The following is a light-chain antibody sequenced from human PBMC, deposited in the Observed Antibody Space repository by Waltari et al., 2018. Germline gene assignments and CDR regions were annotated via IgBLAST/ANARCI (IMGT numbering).Light chain of an antibody. V-gene: IGLV1-36*01. CDR2: FDE. J-gene: IGLJ3*02. CDR3: STWDDSLNAWV. CDR1: SSNIGKNG. Sequence: QSVLTQPPSVSEAPRQRVTLSCSGRSSNIGKNGANWYQHLPGEAPKLLIFFDELLPSGVSDRFSGSKSGTSASLAISGLQPQDEADYYCSTWDDSLNAWVFGGGTKLTVL.